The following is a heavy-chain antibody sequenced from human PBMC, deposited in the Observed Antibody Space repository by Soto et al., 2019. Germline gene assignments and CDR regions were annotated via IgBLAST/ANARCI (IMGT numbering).Heavy chain of an antibody. CDR3: ARDGLYCSGGRWFGVPMDV. CDR1: GFTVSSKY. D-gene: IGHD2-15*01. Sequence: EVQLVESGVGLVQPGGSLRLSCAASGFTVSSKYMSWVRQAPGRGLEWVSRINSGGRTSHADSVKGRFTISRDNSKNTLYLQMNSLRDEDTAVYYCARDGLYCSGGRWFGVPMDVWGNGTTVTVSS. J-gene: IGHJ6*03. V-gene: IGHV3-66*01. CDR2: INSGGRT.